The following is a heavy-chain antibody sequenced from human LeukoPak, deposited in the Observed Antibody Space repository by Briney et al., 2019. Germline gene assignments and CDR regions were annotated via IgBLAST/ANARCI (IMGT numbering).Heavy chain of an antibody. CDR2: ISGSGGST. J-gene: IGHJ4*02. V-gene: IGHV3-23*01. D-gene: IGHD2-21*02. CDR1: GGSFSGYY. CDR3: AKLLEFIVVVTASDY. Sequence: PSETLSLTCAVYGGSFSGYYWSWVRQAPGKGLEWVSAISGSGGSTYYADSVKGRFTISRDNSKNTLYLQMNSLRAEDTAVYYCAKLLEFIVVVTASDYWGQGTLVTVSS.